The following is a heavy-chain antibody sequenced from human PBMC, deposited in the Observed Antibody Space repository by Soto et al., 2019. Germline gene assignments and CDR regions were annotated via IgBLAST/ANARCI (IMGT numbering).Heavy chain of an antibody. V-gene: IGHV1-2*04. CDR3: ARGSSLFGELSWDYYGMDV. CDR2: INPNCGGT. D-gene: IGHD3-10*02. CDR1: GYTFTGYY. Sequence: QVQLVQSGAEVKKPGASVKVSCKASGYTFTGYYMHWVRQAPGQGLEWMGWINPNCGGTNYAQKFQGWVTMTRDTSISTAYMELSRLRSDDTAVYYCARGSSLFGELSWDYYGMDVWGQGTTVTVSS. J-gene: IGHJ6*02.